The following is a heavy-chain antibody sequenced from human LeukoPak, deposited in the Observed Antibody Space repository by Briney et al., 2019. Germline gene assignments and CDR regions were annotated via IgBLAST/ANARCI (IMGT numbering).Heavy chain of an antibody. J-gene: IGHJ4*02. CDR2: INQDGSQK. V-gene: IGHV3-7*03. D-gene: IGHD5-24*01. Sequence: GGSLRLSCAGSGFTFSSHWIGWVRQAPGKGLEWVAHINQDGSQKYYVDSVEGRFAISRDNAKNSLYLQMNSLRVEDTAVYYCAKEGRSLQTYWGQGTLVTVSS. CDR3: AKEGRSLQTY. CDR1: GFTFSSHW.